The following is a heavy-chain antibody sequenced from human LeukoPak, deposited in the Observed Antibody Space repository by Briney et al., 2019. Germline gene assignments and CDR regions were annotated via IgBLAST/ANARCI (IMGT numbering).Heavy chain of an antibody. V-gene: IGHV4-38-2*02. Sequence: PSETLSLTCTVSHYSISSGFYWGWIRQSPGRGLEWIGAIDHTGSTYYNPSLKSRVTISVDTSKNQFSLNVNSLTAADTTIYYSAILFYGYDPYYFDGWGQGTLVTV. D-gene: IGHD5-12*01. J-gene: IGHJ4*02. CDR2: IDHTGST. CDR1: HYSISSGFY. CDR3: AILFYGYDPYYFDG.